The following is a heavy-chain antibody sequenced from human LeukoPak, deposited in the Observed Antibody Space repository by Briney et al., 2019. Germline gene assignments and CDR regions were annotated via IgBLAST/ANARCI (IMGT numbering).Heavy chain of an antibody. CDR3: AKSKDGYNYGAFDI. D-gene: IGHD5-24*01. V-gene: IGHV3-23*01. J-gene: IGHJ3*02. Sequence: PGGSLRLSCAASGFTFSSYAMTWVRQAPGKGLEWVSVFTSGGNTKYADSVKGRFTISRDIPKNTLYLQMNSLRAEDTALYYCAKSKDGYNYGAFDIWGQGTMVTVSS. CDR2: FTSGGNT. CDR1: GFTFSSYA.